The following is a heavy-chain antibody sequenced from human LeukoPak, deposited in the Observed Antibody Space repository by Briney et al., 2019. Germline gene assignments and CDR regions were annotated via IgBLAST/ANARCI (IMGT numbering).Heavy chain of an antibody. V-gene: IGHV1-2*02. D-gene: IGHD3-22*01. Sequence: ASVRVSCKASGHTFTGYYMHWVRQAPGQGLEWMGWINANSGGTNYAQKFQGRVTMARDTSISTAYMELSRLRSDDTAVYYCASKWVTYYYNSSYYHYPTDVFDIWGQGTMVTVSS. CDR1: GHTFTGYY. CDR2: INANSGGT. J-gene: IGHJ3*02. CDR3: ASKWVTYYYNSSYYHYPTDVFDI.